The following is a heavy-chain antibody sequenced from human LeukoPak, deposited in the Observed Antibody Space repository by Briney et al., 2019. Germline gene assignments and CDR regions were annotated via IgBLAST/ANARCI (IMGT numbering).Heavy chain of an antibody. CDR1: GGSFSGYY. D-gene: IGHD3-22*01. J-gene: IGHJ5*02. CDR2: INHSGST. V-gene: IGHV4-34*01. Sequence: TASETLSLTCAVYGGSFSGYYWSWIRQPPGKGLEWIGEINHSGSTNYNPSLKSRVTISVDKSKNQFSLKLSSVTAADMAVYYCARGRGLLGRTWFDPWGQGTLVTVSS. CDR3: ARGRGLLGRTWFDP.